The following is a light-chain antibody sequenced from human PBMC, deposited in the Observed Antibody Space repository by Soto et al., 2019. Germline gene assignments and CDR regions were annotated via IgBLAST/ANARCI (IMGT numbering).Light chain of an antibody. CDR1: QSLLYGNNKNS. Sequence: DIVMTQSPDSLAVSLGEMATINCKSIQSLLYGNNKNSLAWYQQNPGQPPNLLIYWASMRESGVPDRFSGSGSGTDFTLTISSPQAEDVAVYYCQQFYTSPLTFGGGTKVDI. J-gene: IGKJ4*01. CDR2: WAS. CDR3: QQFYTSPLT. V-gene: IGKV4-1*01.